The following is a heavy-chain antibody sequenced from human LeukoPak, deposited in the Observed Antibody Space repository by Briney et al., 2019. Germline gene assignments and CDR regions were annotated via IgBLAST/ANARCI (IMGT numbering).Heavy chain of an antibody. CDR3: ARGIMVRGVIITTLDY. V-gene: IGHV4-30-2*01. D-gene: IGHD3-10*01. Sequence: SETLSLTCTVSGGSISSGGYYWSWIRQPPGKGLEWIGYIYHSGSTYHNPSLKSRVTISVDRSKNQFSLKLSSVTAADTAVYYCARGIMVRGVIITTLDYWGQGTLVTVSS. CDR1: GGSISSGGYY. J-gene: IGHJ4*02. CDR2: IYHSGST.